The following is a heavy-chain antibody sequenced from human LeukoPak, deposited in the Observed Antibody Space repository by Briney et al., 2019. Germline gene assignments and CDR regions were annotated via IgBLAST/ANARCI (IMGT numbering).Heavy chain of an antibody. Sequence: ASVKVSCQASGYTFTSYGISWVRQAPGQGLEWMGWISAYNGNTNYAQKLQGRVTMTTDTSTSTAYMALRSLRSDDTAVYYCARDRIAAAGNYYGMDVWGQGTTVTVSS. CDR3: ARDRIAAAGNYYGMDV. CDR2: ISAYNGNT. CDR1: GYTFTSYG. D-gene: IGHD6-13*01. J-gene: IGHJ6*02. V-gene: IGHV1-18*01.